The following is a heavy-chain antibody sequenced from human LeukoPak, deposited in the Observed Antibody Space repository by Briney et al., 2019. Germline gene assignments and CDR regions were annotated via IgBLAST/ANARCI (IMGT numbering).Heavy chain of an antibody. CDR3: ARDMVYRYRWYFDY. J-gene: IGHJ4*02. Sequence: GGSLRLSCAASGFTFSSYSMNWVRQAPGKGLEWVSYISSSSSTINYADSVKGRFTISRDNAKNSLYLQMNSLGDEDTAAYYCARDMVYRYRWYFDYWGQGTLVTVSS. D-gene: IGHD2-8*01. V-gene: IGHV3-48*02. CDR2: ISSSSSTI. CDR1: GFTFSSYS.